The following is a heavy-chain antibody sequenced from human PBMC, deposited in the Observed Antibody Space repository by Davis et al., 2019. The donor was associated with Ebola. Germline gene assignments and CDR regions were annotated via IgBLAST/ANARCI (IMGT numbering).Heavy chain of an antibody. Sequence: PGGSLRLSCAASGFTFSSYWMSWVRQAPGKGLEWVANIKQDGSEKYYVDSVKGRFTISRDNAKNSLYLQMNSLRAEDTAVYYCANIPGITGPPGAYWGQGTLVTVSS. D-gene: IGHD1-20*01. CDR3: ANIPGITGPPGAY. CDR1: GFTFSSYW. J-gene: IGHJ4*02. CDR2: IKQDGSEK. V-gene: IGHV3-7*01.